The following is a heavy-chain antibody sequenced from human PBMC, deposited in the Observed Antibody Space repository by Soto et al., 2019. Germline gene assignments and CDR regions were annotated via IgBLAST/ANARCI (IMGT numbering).Heavy chain of an antibody. V-gene: IGHV4-30-2*01. J-gene: IGHJ4*02. CDR1: GGSISSGGYS. D-gene: IGHD5-12*01. CDR2: IYDSGST. Sequence: QLQLQESGSGLVKPSQTLSLTCAVSGGSISSGGYSWSWIRQPPGKGLEWIGYIYDSGSTYYNPPLKSRVPTTADRSKKQFSLKLSYVTAADTAVYSCAAGGGLPRDDWGQGTLVTVSS. CDR3: AAGGGLPRDD.